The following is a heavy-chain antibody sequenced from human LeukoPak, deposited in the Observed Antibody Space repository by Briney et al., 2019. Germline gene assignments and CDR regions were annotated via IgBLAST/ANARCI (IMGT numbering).Heavy chain of an antibody. CDR1: GFPFSTYS. J-gene: IGHJ4*02. Sequence: PGGSLRLSCAASGFPFSTYSVNWVRQAPGKGLEWISYIDSSGTTIYYADSVKGRFTISRDNSKNTLYLQMNSLRAEDTAVYYCASHSSSSEYFDYWGQGTLVTVSS. D-gene: IGHD6-6*01. V-gene: IGHV3-48*01. CDR3: ASHSSSSEYFDY. CDR2: IDSSGTTI.